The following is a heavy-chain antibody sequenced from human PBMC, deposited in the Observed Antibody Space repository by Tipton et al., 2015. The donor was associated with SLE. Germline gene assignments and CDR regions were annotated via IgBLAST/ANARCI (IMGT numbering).Heavy chain of an antibody. CDR2: IDPSAAST. V-gene: IGHV1-46*01. J-gene: IGHJ4*02. CDR1: GYTFTSYY. Sequence: QSGAEVKKSGASVKVSCKASGYTFTSYYMHWVRQAPGQGLEWMGVIDPSAASTYYAQKFQSRVTMTRDTSTSTVYMELSSLRSEDTAVYYCARDGSSSSYFDSWGQGSLVTVSS. D-gene: IGHD6-13*01. CDR3: ARDGSSSSYFDS.